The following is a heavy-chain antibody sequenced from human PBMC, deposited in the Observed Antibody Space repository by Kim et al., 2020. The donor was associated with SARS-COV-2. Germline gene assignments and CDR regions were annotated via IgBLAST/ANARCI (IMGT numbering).Heavy chain of an antibody. Sequence: SETLSLTCTVSGGSISSYYWSWIRQPPGKGLEWIGYIYYSGSTNYNPSLKSRVTISVDTSKNQFSLKLSSVTAADTAVYYCASYHGGNSLSLFDYWGQGTLVTVSS. CDR2: IYYSGST. CDR3: ASYHGGNSLSLFDY. CDR1: GGSISSYY. J-gene: IGHJ4*02. D-gene: IGHD2-21*02. V-gene: IGHV4-59*01.